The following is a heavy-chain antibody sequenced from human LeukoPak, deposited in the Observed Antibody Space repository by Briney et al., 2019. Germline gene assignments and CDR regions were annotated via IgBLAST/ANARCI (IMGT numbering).Heavy chain of an antibody. CDR3: ARYCSSTSCPLRDY. CDR1: GFTFSSYG. Sequence: GGSLRLSCAASGFTFSSYGMHWVRQAPGKGLEWAAFIRYDGSNKYYADSVKGRFTISRDNSKNTLYLQMNSLRAEDTAVYYCARYCSSTSCPLRDYWGQGTLVTVSS. CDR2: IRYDGSNK. V-gene: IGHV3-30*02. D-gene: IGHD2-2*01. J-gene: IGHJ4*02.